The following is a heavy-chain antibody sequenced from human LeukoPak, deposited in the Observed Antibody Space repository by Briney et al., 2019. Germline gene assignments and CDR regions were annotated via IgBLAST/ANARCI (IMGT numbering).Heavy chain of an antibody. CDR3: AKSGGTSNWYRFDY. J-gene: IGHJ4*02. D-gene: IGHD6-13*01. V-gene: IGHV3-21*04. CDR2: ISSSSSYI. CDR1: GFTFSSYS. Sequence: PGGSLRLSCAASGFTFSSYSMNWVRQAPGKGLEWVSSISSSSSYIYYADSVKGRFTISRDNSKNTLYLQMNSLRADDTAVYYCAKSGGTSNWYRFDYWGQGALVTVSS.